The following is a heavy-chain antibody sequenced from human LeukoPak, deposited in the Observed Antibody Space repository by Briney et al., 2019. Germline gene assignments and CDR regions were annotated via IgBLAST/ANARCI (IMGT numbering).Heavy chain of an antibody. D-gene: IGHD2-2*01. CDR1: GGTFSSYA. V-gene: IGHV1-69*01. CDR3: ARVVPAATDAFDI. CDR2: IIPIFGTA. Sequence: SVKVSCKASGGTFSSYAISWVRQAPGQGLEWMGGIIPIFGTASYAQKFQGRVTITADESTSTAYMELSSLRSEDTAVYYCARVVPAATDAFDIWGQGTMVTVSS. J-gene: IGHJ3*02.